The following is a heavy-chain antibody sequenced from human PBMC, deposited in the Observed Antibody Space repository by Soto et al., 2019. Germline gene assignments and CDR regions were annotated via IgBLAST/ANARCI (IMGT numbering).Heavy chain of an antibody. CDR2: INPNSGGT. J-gene: IGHJ5*02. D-gene: IGHD1-26*01. CDR3: AREGDSRSDVNWFDP. V-gene: IGHV1-2*04. CDR1: GYTFTDYY. Sequence: QVKLVQSGAEVKKPGASVKVSCKASGYTFTDYYMHWVRQAPGQGLEWMGWINPNSGGTKYAQKYQGWVTMTRDTSMSTAYMELSRLRSDDTAVYYCAREGDSRSDVNWFDPWGQGTLVTVSS.